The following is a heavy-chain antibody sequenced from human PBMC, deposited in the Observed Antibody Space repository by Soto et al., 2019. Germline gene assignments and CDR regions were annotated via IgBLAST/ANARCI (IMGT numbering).Heavy chain of an antibody. J-gene: IGHJ4*02. CDR3: ARHSYGFDY. D-gene: IGHD5-18*01. V-gene: IGHV3-33*01. CDR2: IWYDGSNK. Sequence: PGGSLRLSCAASGFTFSSYGMHWVRQAPGKVLEWVAVIWYDGSNKYYADSVKGRFTISRDNSKNTLSLQMNSLRAEDTAVYYCARHSYGFDYWGQGTLVTVSS. CDR1: GFTFSSYG.